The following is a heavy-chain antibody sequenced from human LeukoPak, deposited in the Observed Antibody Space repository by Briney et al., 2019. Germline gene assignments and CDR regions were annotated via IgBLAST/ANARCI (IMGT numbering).Heavy chain of an antibody. D-gene: IGHD2-8*01. CDR2: VSLSGLT. V-gene: IGHV4-4*02. CDR3: SRENGAFSPFGY. CDR1: GGSITSTNW. J-gene: IGHJ4*02. Sequence: PSGTLSPTCGVSGGSITSTNWWSWVRQPPGQGLEWIGEVSLSGLTNYNPSLSSRVIMALDTSKNHLSLHLTSVTAADTAVYYFSRENGAFSPFGYWGQGYLVTVLS.